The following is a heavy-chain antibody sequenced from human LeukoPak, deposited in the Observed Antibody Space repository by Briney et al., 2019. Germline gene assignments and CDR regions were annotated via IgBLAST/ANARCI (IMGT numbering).Heavy chain of an antibody. V-gene: IGHV4-34*01. CDR2: INHSGST. CDR1: GGSFSGYY. Sequence: PSETLSLTCAVYGGSFSGYYWSWIRQPPGKGLEWIGEINHSGSTNYNPSLKSRVTISVDTSKNQFSLKLSSVTAADTAVYYCATGGLGGYWFDPWGQGTLVTVSS. CDR3: ATGGLGGYWFDP. D-gene: IGHD3-16*01. J-gene: IGHJ5*02.